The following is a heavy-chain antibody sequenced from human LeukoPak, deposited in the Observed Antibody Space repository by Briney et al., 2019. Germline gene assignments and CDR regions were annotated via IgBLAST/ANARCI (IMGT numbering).Heavy chain of an antibody. CDR3: ASFSDCTNGVCYSKGTFDY. CDR1: GGSFSGYY. Sequence: SETLSLTCAVYGGSFSGYYWSWIRQPPGEGLEWIGEINHSGSTNYNPSLKSRVTISVDTSKNQFSLKLSSVTAADTAVYYCASFSDCTNGVCYSKGTFDYWGQGTLVTVSS. V-gene: IGHV4-34*01. D-gene: IGHD2-8*01. J-gene: IGHJ4*02. CDR2: INHSGST.